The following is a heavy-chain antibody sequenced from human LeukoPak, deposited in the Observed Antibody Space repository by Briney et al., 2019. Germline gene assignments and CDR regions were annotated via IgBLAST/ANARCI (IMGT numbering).Heavy chain of an antibody. D-gene: IGHD6-19*01. CDR2: INPNSGGT. J-gene: IGHJ4*02. CDR1: GYTFTGYY. Sequence: ASVKVSCKASGYTFTGYYMHWVRQAPGQGLEWMGWINPNSGGTNYAQKSQGRVTMTRETSISTAYMELSRLRSDDTAVYYCARSTSSRYSSGWRGFDYWGQGTLVTVSS. CDR3: ARSTSSRYSSGWRGFDY. V-gene: IGHV1-2*02.